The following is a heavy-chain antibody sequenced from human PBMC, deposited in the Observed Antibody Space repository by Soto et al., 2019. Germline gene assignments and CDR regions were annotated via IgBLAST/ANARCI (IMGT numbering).Heavy chain of an antibody. D-gene: IGHD3-10*01. CDR1: GFTFGDYA. CDR3: TRVCFYGPFDY. V-gene: IGHV3-49*03. Sequence: GGSLRLSCTASGFTFGDYAMSWFRQAPGKGLEWVGFIRSKAYGGTTEYAASVKGRFTISRDDSKSIAYLQMNSLKTEDPAVYYCTRVCFYGPFDYWGQGTLVTVSS. CDR2: IRSKAYGGTT. J-gene: IGHJ4*02.